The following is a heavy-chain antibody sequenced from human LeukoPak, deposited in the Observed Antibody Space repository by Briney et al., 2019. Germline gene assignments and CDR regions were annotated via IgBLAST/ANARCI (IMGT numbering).Heavy chain of an antibody. CDR2: INPNSGGT. CDR3: ARVGDCTNGVCYRYYFDY. V-gene: IGHV1-2*06. Sequence: GASVKVSCKHSGYTFTGYYMHWVRQAPGQGLEWMGRINPNSGGTNYAQKFQGRVTMTRDTSISTAYMELSRLRSDDTAVYYCARVGDCTNGVCYRYYFDYWGQGTLVTVSS. CDR1: GYTFTGYY. D-gene: IGHD2-8*01. J-gene: IGHJ4*02.